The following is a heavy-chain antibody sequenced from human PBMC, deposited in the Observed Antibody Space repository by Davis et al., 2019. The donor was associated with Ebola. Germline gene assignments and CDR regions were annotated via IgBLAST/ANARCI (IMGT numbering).Heavy chain of an antibody. D-gene: IGHD6-13*01. CDR1: GGSFSGYY. V-gene: IGHV4-34*01. CDR3: ARGWQLVQYFDY. J-gene: IGHJ4*02. CDR2: INHSGST. Sequence: SETLSLTCAVYGGSFSGYYWSWIRQPPGKGLEWIGEINHSGSTNYNPSLKSRVTISVDTSKNQFSLKLSSVTAADTAVYYCARGWQLVQYFDYWGQGTLVTVSS.